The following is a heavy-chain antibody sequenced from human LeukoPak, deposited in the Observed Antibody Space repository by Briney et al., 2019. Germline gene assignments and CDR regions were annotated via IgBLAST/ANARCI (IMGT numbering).Heavy chain of an antibody. CDR1: GGSISDYY. CDR2: IYYSGGT. Sequence: NSSETLSLTCTVSGGSISDYYWSWIRQPPGKGLEWIGYIYYSGGTNYNPSLKSRVTISVDTSKNQFSLNLSSVTAADTATYYCAREGGDSVGDAFDIWGQGTMVTVSS. D-gene: IGHD4-17*01. CDR3: AREGGDSVGDAFDI. J-gene: IGHJ3*02. V-gene: IGHV4-59*01.